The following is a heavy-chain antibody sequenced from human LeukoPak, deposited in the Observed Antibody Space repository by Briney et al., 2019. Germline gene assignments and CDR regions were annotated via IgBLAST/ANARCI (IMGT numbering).Heavy chain of an antibody. Sequence: SETLSLSCTGPGGSISSSPYYARWIRQPPGKGLEWIGNIYYSGSTYYNASLKTRVTISVDTSKNQFSLKLTYVTAADPAGHYCAIHASVDVNWQRPLDYWGQGSLNTVSS. D-gene: IGHD5-12*01. CDR2: IYYSGST. V-gene: IGHV4-39*01. CDR3: AIHASVDVNWQRPLDY. J-gene: IGHJ4*02. CDR1: GGSISSSPYY.